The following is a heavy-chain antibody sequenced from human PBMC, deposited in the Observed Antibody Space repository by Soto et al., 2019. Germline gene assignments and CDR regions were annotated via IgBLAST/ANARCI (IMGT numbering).Heavy chain of an antibody. CDR2: ISSSSSYI. Sequence: PGGSLRLSCAASGFTFSSYSMNWVRQAPGKGLEWVSSISSSSSYIYYADSVKGRFTISRDNAKNSLYLQMNSLRAEDTAVYYCARDTGSPGHRGIDPWGQGTLVTVSS. CDR1: GFTFSSYS. V-gene: IGHV3-21*01. D-gene: IGHD2-8*02. CDR3: ARDTGSPGHRGIDP. J-gene: IGHJ5*02.